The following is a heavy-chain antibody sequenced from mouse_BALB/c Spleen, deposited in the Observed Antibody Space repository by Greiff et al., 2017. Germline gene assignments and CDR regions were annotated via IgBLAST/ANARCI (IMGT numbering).Heavy chain of an antibody. CDR1: GYTFTSYW. CDR2: IYPSDSYT. Sequence: VQLQQPGAELVRPGASVKLSCKASGYTFTSYWINWVKQRPGQGLEWIGNIYPSDSYTNYNQKFKDKATLTVDKSSSTAYMQLSSPTSEDSAVYYCTRRGYYGYNFDYWGQGTTLTVSS. CDR3: TRRGYYGYNFDY. V-gene: IGHV1-69*02. J-gene: IGHJ2*01. D-gene: IGHD1-2*01.